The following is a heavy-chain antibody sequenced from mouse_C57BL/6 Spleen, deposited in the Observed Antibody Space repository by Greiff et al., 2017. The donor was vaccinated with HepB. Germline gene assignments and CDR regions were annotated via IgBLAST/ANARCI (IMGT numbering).Heavy chain of an antibody. V-gene: IGHV1-54*01. D-gene: IGHD1-1*01. Sequence: VQLQQSGAELVRPGTSVKVSCKASGYAFTNYLIEWVKQRPGQGLEWIGVINPGSGGTNYNEKFKGKATLTADKSSSTAYMQLSSLTSEDSAVYFCAREGDYGSLDYWGQGTSVTVSS. CDR2: INPGSGGT. J-gene: IGHJ4*01. CDR1: GYAFTNYL. CDR3: AREGDYGSLDY.